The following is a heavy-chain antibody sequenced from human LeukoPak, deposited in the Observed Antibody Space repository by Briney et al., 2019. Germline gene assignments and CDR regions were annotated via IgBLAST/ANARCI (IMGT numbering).Heavy chain of an antibody. CDR2: IHNGGSST. D-gene: IGHD6-6*01. J-gene: IGHJ2*01. CDR1: GFTFSSYE. CDR3: ARWTRVTSSSLWYFDL. V-gene: IGHV3-48*03. Sequence: GGSLRLSCVASGFTFSSYEMNWVRQAPGEGLEWVSYIHNGGSSTYYADSVKGRFTISRDNGKDSLHLQMNSLRVEDTAVYYCARWTRVTSSSLWYFDLWGRGTLVTVSS.